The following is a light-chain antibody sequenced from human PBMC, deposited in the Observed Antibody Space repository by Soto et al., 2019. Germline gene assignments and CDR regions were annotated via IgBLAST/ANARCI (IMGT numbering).Light chain of an antibody. J-gene: IGKJ5*01. V-gene: IGKV3-11*01. CDR2: DAS. Sequence: EIVLTQSPATLSLSPGERATLSCRASQYITIYLAWYQQKPGQAPRLLIYDASNRATGIPARFIGSGSGTDFTLPISSLEPDDFAVYYCQQRADWPITFGQGTRLEIK. CDR1: QYITIY. CDR3: QQRADWPIT.